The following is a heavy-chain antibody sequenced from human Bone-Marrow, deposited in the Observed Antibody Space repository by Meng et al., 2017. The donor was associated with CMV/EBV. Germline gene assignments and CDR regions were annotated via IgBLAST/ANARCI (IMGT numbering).Heavy chain of an antibody. D-gene: IGHD1-1*01. V-gene: IGHV3-15*01. CDR1: GFTFSSYS. CDR2: VKSKSDGGTR. J-gene: IGHJ4*02. Sequence: GESLKISCAASGFTFSSYSMNWVRQAPGKGLEWVGRVKSKSDGGTRDYAAPVKGRFTISRDDSKNTLYLQMNSLKTEDTAVYYCATGTGRSDFDYWGQGTLVTVSS. CDR3: ATGTGRSDFDY.